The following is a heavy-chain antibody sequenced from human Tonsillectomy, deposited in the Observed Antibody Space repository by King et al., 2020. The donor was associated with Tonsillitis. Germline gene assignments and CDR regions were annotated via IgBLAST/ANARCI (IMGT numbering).Heavy chain of an antibody. D-gene: IGHD6-13*01. CDR2: IRSKANSYAT. CDR1: GFTFSGSA. V-gene: IGHV3-73*01. CDR3: TRPAAAGGWFDP. J-gene: IGHJ5*02. Sequence: VQLVESGGGLVQPGGSLKLSCAASGFTFSGSAMHWVRQASGKGLEWVGRIRSKANSYATAYSASVKGRFTISRDDSKNTAYLQMNSLKTEDTAVYYCTRPAAAGGWFDPWGQGTLVTVSS.